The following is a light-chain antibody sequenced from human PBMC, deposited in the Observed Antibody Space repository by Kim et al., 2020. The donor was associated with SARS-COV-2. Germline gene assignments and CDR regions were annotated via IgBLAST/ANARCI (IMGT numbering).Light chain of an antibody. CDR2: GKN. CDR3: NSRDSSGNHLSVV. J-gene: IGLJ2*01. CDR1: SLRSYY. V-gene: IGLV3-19*01. Sequence: SSELTQDPAVSVALGQTVRITCQGDSLRSYYASWYQQKPGQAPVLVIYGKNNRPSGIPDRFSGSSSGVTASLTITGAQAEDDADYYCNSRDSSGNHLSVV.